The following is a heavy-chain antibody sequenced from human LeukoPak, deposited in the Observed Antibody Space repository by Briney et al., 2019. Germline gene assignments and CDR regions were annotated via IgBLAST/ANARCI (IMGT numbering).Heavy chain of an antibody. J-gene: IGHJ3*02. V-gene: IGHV3-30*02. Sequence: PGGSLRLSCAASGLRFSTYGMNSVRQAPGQGLEWLAFIRFDGSSKYFADSGKGRFIISRDNFQNTLILQMNNLKVEDTAVYYCAKVRVDTAMVDAFDIWGQGTRVVVSS. D-gene: IGHD5-18*01. CDR1: GLRFSTYG. CDR3: AKVRVDTAMVDAFDI. CDR2: IRFDGSSK.